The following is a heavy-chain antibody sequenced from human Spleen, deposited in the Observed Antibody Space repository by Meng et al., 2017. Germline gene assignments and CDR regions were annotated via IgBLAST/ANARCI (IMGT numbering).Heavy chain of an antibody. CDR3: ASGSGSGWYYFDN. Sequence: VQTREAAPGRVKPSGTLSLLCTVSSDTTRSHYWSWIRQPPGKGLEWIGYIFYSGRPNYSPSLKSRVTISIDTSKNQFSLRLSSVTPADTAMYYCASGSGSGWYYFDNWGQGTLVTVSS. J-gene: IGHJ4*02. CDR2: IFYSGRP. D-gene: IGHD6-19*01. V-gene: IGHV4-59*11. CDR1: SDTTRSHY.